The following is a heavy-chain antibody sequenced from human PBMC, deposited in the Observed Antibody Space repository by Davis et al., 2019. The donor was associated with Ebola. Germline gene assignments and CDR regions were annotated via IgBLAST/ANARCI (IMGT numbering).Heavy chain of an antibody. V-gene: IGHV1-69*13. Sequence: SVKVSCKASGGTFSSYAISWVRQALGQGLEWMGGIIPIFGTANYAQKFQGRVTITADESTSTAYMELSSLRSEDTAVYYCARDSCSSTSCYAIYDYWGQGTLVTVSS. D-gene: IGHD2-2*01. CDR2: IIPIFGTA. J-gene: IGHJ4*02. CDR3: ARDSCSSTSCYAIYDY. CDR1: GGTFSSYA.